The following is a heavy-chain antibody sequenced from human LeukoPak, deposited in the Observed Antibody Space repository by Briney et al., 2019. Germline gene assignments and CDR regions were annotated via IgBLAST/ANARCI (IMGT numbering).Heavy chain of an antibody. D-gene: IGHD2-2*01. CDR2: INHSGST. CDR1: GVSFSGYY. Sequence: SETLSLTCAVYGVSFSGYYWGWLRQPPGKGLEWIGEINHSGSTNYNPSLKSRVTISVDTSKNQFSLKLSSVTAADTAVYYCARGPPSTLVAYFDYWGQGTLVTVSS. CDR3: ARGPPSTLVAYFDY. V-gene: IGHV4-34*01. J-gene: IGHJ4*02.